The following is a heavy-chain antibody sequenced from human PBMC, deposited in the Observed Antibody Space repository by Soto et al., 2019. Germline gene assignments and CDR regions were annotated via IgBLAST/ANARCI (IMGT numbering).Heavy chain of an antibody. CDR1: GGSISGYY. J-gene: IGHJ4*02. Sequence: QVQLQESGPGLVKPSETLSLTCAVSGGSISGYYWSWIRQPPGKRLEWIGYIYYSGYTNYNPSLKSRVTISVDRSKNQFPLELRSVTGSDTAVYYCARDSVGSGYDWGQGTLVTVSS. CDR2: IYYSGYT. D-gene: IGHD5-12*01. V-gene: IGHV4-59*01. CDR3: ARDSVGSGYD.